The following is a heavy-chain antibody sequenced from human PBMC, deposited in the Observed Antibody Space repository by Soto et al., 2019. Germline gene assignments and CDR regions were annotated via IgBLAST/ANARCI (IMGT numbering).Heavy chain of an antibody. D-gene: IGHD6-13*01. J-gene: IGHJ5*02. CDR1: GFTFSSYA. V-gene: IGHV3-23*01. CDR3: AKDLEQQLPTNTNWFDP. Sequence: PGGSLRLSCAASGFTFSSYAMSWVRQAPGKGLEWVSAISGSGGSTYYADSVKGRFTISRDNSKNTLYLQMNSLRAEDTAVYYCAKDLEQQLPTNTNWFDPWGQGTLVTVSS. CDR2: ISGSGGST.